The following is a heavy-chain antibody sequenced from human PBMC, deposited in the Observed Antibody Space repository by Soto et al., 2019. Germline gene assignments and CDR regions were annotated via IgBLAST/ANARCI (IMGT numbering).Heavy chain of an antibody. V-gene: IGHV1-8*01. CDR1: GYTFTSYD. CDR3: AGGEQAVELDY. Sequence: ASVKVSCKASGYTFTSYDIYWVRQATGQGLEWMGWMNPNTGNSGYAQKFQGRVTMTRDTSTSTVYMELSSLRSEDTAVYYCAGGEQAVELDYWGQGTLVTVSS. D-gene: IGHD1-7*01. J-gene: IGHJ4*02. CDR2: MNPNTGNS.